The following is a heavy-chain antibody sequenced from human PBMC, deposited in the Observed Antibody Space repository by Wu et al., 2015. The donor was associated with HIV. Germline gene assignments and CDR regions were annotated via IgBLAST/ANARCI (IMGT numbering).Heavy chain of an antibody. CDR1: GGTFSSYA. CDR2: IIPIFGTA. CDR3: ARDEDTAMVTQKDIVGRNYYYYGMDV. Sequence: QVQLVQSGAEVKKPGSSVKVSCKASGGTFSSYAISWVRQAPGQGLEWMGGIIPIFGTANYAQKFQGRVTITTDESTSTAYMELSSLRSEDTAVYYCARDEDTAMVTQKDIVGRNYYYYGMDVWGQGTTVTVSS. V-gene: IGHV1-69*05. D-gene: IGHD5-18*01. J-gene: IGHJ6*02.